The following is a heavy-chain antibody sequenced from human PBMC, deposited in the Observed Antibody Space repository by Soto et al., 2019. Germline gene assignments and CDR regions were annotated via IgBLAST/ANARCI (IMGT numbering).Heavy chain of an antibody. V-gene: IGHV1-69*13. Sequence: SVKVSCKASGGTFSSYAISWVRQAPGQGLEWMGGIIPIFGTANYAQKFQGRVTITADESTSTAYMELSSLRSEDTAAYYCARDVRYTLNNYYYYYGMDVWGQGTKVTVSS. J-gene: IGHJ6*02. CDR2: IIPIFGTA. CDR1: GGTFSSYA. CDR3: ARDVRYTLNNYYYYYGMDV. D-gene: IGHD1-20*01.